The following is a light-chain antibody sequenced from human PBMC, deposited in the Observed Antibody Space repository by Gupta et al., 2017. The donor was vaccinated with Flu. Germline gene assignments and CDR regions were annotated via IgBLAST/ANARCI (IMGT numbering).Light chain of an antibody. CDR3: QQYTAWPLT. V-gene: IGKV3-15*01. CDR1: QSVGAY. J-gene: IGKJ4*01. CDR2: GAS. Sequence: VMTQSPATLSVSPGERAILSCRASQSVGAYLAWSQQKPGQAPRLLVYGASTRATGIPARFSGGGSGTEFTLTISSLQSEDSAIYYCQQYTAWPLTFGGGTKVEIK.